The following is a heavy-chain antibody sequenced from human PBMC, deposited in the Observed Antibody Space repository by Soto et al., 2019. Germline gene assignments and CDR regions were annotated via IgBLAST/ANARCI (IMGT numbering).Heavy chain of an antibody. CDR3: ARDMTRTVVPYFDF. V-gene: IGHV1-69*06. J-gene: IGHJ4*02. Sequence: SVKFSCKAAGGTFSNYVINWVRQAPGQGLEWMGRIIPISGAANYAQKFQGRVTITADKSTSTSYMELSSLRSEDTAVYYCARDMTRTVVPYFDFWGQGTLVTVSS. CDR1: GGTFSNYV. CDR2: IIPISGAA. D-gene: IGHD1-7*01.